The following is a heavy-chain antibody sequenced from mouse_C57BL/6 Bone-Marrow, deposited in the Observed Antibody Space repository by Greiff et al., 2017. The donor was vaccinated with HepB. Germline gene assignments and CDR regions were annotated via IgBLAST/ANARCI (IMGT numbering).Heavy chain of an antibody. V-gene: IGHV1-64*01. CDR1: GYTFTSYW. CDR3: ARYPLCYYGSSY. J-gene: IGHJ2*01. CDR2: IHPNSGST. D-gene: IGHD1-1*01. Sequence: VKLQQPGAELVKPGASVKLSFKASGYTFTSYWMHWMKQRPGQGLEWIGMIHPNSGSTKYNEKFKSKATLTVDKSSSTPYMQLSSLTSEDSAVYYCARYPLCYYGSSYWGQGTTLTVSS.